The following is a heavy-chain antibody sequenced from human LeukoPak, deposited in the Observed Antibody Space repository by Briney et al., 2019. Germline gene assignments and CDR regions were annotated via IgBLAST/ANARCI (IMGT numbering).Heavy chain of an antibody. Sequence: SETLSLTCTVSGGSISSYYWSWIRQPPGKGLEWIGYIYYSGSTNYNPSLKSRVTISVDTSKNQFSLKLSSVTAADTAVYYCARSNTVVLDYWGQGTLVILSS. CDR3: ARSNTVVLDY. V-gene: IGHV4-59*01. D-gene: IGHD4-23*01. J-gene: IGHJ4*02. CDR2: IYYSGST. CDR1: GGSISSYY.